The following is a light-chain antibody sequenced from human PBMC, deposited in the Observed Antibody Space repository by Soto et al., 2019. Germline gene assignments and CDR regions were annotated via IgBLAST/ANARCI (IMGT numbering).Light chain of an antibody. V-gene: IGKV3-15*01. J-gene: IGKJ1*01. Sequence: EIVMTQSPATLSVSPVERATLSCSASQSVNNKLVGYQQRPGQAPRLLIYAASTRATGIPARFSGSGSETEFTLTISSLQSEDLAVYYCQQYANWPKTFGQGTKVDIK. CDR3: QQYANWPKT. CDR2: AAS. CDR1: QSVNNK.